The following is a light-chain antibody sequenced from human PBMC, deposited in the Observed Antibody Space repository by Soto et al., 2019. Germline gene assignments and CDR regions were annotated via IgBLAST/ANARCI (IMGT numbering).Light chain of an antibody. V-gene: IGLV2-8*01. CDR1: SSDIRDSNY. Sequence: QSALSQPPSAPGSPGQSVTISCSGISSDIRDSNYVSWYQQHPGKAPKLVISEVTKRPSGVPDRFSGSRSGTTAFLTISGLQTEDEADYYCGSKAGSDKHVVFGGGTKLTVL. J-gene: IGLJ2*01. CDR3: GSKAGSDKHVV. CDR2: EVT.